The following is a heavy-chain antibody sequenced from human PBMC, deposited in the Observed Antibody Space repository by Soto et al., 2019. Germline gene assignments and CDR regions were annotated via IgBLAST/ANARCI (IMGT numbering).Heavy chain of an antibody. CDR1: GFTFSSYS. CDR2: ISSSSSTI. J-gene: IGHJ6*03. Sequence: EVQLVESGGGLVQPGGSLRLSCAASGFTFSSYSMNWVRQAPGKGLEWVSYISSSSSTIYYADSVKGRFTISRDNAKNSLYLQMNSLRAEDTAVYYCHSGYVYWEKDYYYYYMDVWGKGTTVTVSS. D-gene: IGHD5-12*01. V-gene: IGHV3-48*01. CDR3: HSGYVYWEKDYYYYYMDV.